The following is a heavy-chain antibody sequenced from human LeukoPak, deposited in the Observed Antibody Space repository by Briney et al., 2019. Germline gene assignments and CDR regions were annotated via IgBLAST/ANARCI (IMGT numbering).Heavy chain of an antibody. D-gene: IGHD4-23*01. J-gene: IGHJ3*02. CDR3: ARDTVVTQARRNAFDI. Sequence: PSETLSLTCTVSGGSISSYYWSWIRQPPGKGLEWIGYIYYSGSTNYNPSLKSRVTISVDTSKNQFSLKLSSVTAADTAVYYCARDTVVTQARRNAFDIWGQGTMVTVSS. V-gene: IGHV4-59*01. CDR2: IYYSGST. CDR1: GGSISSYY.